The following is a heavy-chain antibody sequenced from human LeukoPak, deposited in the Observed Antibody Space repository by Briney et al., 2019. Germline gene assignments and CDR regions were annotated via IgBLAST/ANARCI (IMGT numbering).Heavy chain of an antibody. D-gene: IGHD6-19*01. CDR1: GFTFSTYV. V-gene: IGHV3-23*01. CDR2: MTGSGDST. J-gene: IGHJ4*02. Sequence: PGGSLRLSCAASGFTFSTYVMSWVRQAPGKGLEWVSAMTGSGDSTYYLESVKGRFTISRDNSKNTLYLQMNSLRAEDTAVYYCARRSGIAVAGAFDYWGQGTLVTVSS. CDR3: ARRSGIAVAGAFDY.